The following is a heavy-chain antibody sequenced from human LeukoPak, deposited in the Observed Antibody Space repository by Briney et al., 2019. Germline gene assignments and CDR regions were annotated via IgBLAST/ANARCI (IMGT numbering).Heavy chain of an antibody. CDR2: ISSSSSYI. Sequence: PGGSLRLSCAASGFTFSDYYMNWVRQAPGKGLEWVSSISSSSSYIYYADSVKGRFTISRDNAKNSLYLQMNSLRAEDTAVYYCETRVPAVGGYWGQGTLVTVSS. CDR1: GFTFSDYY. CDR3: ETRVPAVGGY. J-gene: IGHJ4*02. V-gene: IGHV3-21*01. D-gene: IGHD3-16*01.